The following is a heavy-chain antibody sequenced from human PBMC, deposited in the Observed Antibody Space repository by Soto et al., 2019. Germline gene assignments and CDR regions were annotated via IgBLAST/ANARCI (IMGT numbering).Heavy chain of an antibody. Sequence: EVQLVESGGGLAQPGGSLRLSCAASGFTFSNFWMSWARQAPGKGLEWVANIKGDGSVTQYVASVEGRFTISRDNAKYSLYLQRNGLRVEDTALYYCVIPTRSVRGMGVWGQGTTVTVSS. J-gene: IGHJ6*02. CDR3: VIPTRSVRGMGV. V-gene: IGHV3-7*03. D-gene: IGHD6-6*01. CDR2: IKGDGSVT. CDR1: GFTFSNFW.